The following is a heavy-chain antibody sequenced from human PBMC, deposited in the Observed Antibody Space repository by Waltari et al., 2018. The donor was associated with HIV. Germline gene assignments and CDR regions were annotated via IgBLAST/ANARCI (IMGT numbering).Heavy chain of an antibody. V-gene: IGHV4-34*01. CDR1: GGSFSNHH. CDR2: ISHNGRT. Sequence: QVQLQQWGAGLLKLSETLSLTCAVYGGSFSNHHWSWIRQPPGKGLEWLGEISHNGRTHYTPALNSRLTSSVATSKKQFSLNVTSLTGADTAVYYCARHGFKSSGGDYTGRSGNWFDPWGQGTLVTVSS. J-gene: IGHJ5*02. D-gene: IGHD4-17*01. CDR3: ARHGFKSSGGDYTGRSGNWFDP.